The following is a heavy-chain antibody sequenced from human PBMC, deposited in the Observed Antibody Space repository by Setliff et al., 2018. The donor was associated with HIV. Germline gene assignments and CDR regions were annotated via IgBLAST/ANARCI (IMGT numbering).Heavy chain of an antibody. CDR1: GGSITSGGFY. CDR3: ARGFGSSWGGNYYYYYMDV. J-gene: IGHJ6*03. Sequence: SETLSLTCTDSGGSITSGGFYWSWIRQYPQKGLEWIGYIYYSGGTYYNPSLKSRVTMSVDTSKNQFSLKLSSVTAADTAVYYCARGFGSSWGGNYYYYYMDVWGKGTTVTVSS. CDR2: IYYSGGT. V-gene: IGHV4-31*03. D-gene: IGHD6-13*01.